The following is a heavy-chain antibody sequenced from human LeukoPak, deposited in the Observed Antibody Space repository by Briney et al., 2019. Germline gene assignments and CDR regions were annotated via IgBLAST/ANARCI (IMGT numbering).Heavy chain of an antibody. Sequence: ASVKVSCKASGYTFTNYDINWVRQATGQGPEWMGWMNANSGNRGYARKFQGRVTLTRNTSISTAYMELSSLRSEDTAVCYCARASPFDSSGYSLWGQGTLVTVSS. D-gene: IGHD3-22*01. CDR1: GYTFTNYD. CDR2: MNANSGNR. J-gene: IGHJ4*02. CDR3: ARASPFDSSGYSL. V-gene: IGHV1-8*01.